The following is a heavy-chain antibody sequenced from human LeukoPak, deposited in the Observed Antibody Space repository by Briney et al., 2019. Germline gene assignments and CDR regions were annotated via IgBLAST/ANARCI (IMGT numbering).Heavy chain of an antibody. Sequence: PSDTLSLTCTVSGGSLSGHFWSWFRRPPGKGLENIGYIHSSGNTNYNPSYKSRVTVSLEMSKNQFSLSLSSVTAADTAVYYCARDPGDTDWYNFDFWGQGILVTVSS. CDR2: IHSSGNT. V-gene: IGHV4-59*11. CDR3: ARDPGDTDWYNFDF. J-gene: IGHJ4*02. D-gene: IGHD3-9*01. CDR1: GGSLSGHF.